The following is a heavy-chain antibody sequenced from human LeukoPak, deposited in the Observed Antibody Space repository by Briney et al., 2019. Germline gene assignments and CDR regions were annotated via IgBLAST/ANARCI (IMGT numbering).Heavy chain of an antibody. J-gene: IGHJ4*02. D-gene: IGHD3-10*01. Sequence: PGASVRVSCKASGYTFTSYAISWVRQAPGQGLEWMGWIHPRSGETNYAYKFRGRVTMTRDASISTAYMDLGSLGSDDTAVYYCARDGEYGTGSYYRGCFDYWGQGILVTVSS. CDR1: GYTFTSYA. CDR3: ARDGEYGTGSYYRGCFDY. V-gene: IGHV1-2*02. CDR2: IHPRSGET.